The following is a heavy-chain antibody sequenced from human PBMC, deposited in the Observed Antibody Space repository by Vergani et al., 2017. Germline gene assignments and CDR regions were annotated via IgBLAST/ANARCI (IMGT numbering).Heavy chain of an antibody. V-gene: IGHV1-2*02. CDR1: GYTFIGYY. Sequence: QVQLVQSGAEVKKPGASVKVSCKASGYTFIGYYMHWVRQAPGQGLEWMGWINPNSGGTNYEQKFQGRVTMTRDTSISTAYMELSRLRADDTAVYYCSCSRSLDYYYGMDVWGQGTTVTVSS. D-gene: IGHD2-15*01. CDR3: SCSRSLDYYYGMDV. J-gene: IGHJ6*02. CDR2: INPNSGGT.